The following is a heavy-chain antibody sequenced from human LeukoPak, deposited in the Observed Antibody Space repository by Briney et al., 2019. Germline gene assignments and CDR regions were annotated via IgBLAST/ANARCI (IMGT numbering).Heavy chain of an antibody. CDR2: ISASGGGT. Sequence: GGSLRLSCAASGFIFTNYAMSWVRQAPGEGLDWVSAISASGGGTFYADSVRGRFTISRDNSKNTLYLQMNTLRAEDTAVYYCAKGYASGTYFLDSWGQGTLVTVSS. CDR3: AKGYASGTYFLDS. V-gene: IGHV3-23*01. J-gene: IGHJ4*02. CDR1: GFIFTNYA. D-gene: IGHD3-10*01.